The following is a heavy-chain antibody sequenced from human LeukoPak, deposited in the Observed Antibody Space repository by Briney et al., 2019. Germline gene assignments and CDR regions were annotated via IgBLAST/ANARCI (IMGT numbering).Heavy chain of an antibody. CDR1: GFTFSSYA. V-gene: IGHV3-64*01. CDR2: ISSNGGST. D-gene: IGHD7-27*01. Sequence: GGSLRLSCAASGFTFSSYAMHWVRQAPGKGLEYVSAISSNGGSTYYANSVKGRFTISRDNSKNTLYLQMGSLRAEDMAVYYCATAPKLGHPEWGQGTLVTVSS. J-gene: IGHJ4*02. CDR3: ATAPKLGHPE.